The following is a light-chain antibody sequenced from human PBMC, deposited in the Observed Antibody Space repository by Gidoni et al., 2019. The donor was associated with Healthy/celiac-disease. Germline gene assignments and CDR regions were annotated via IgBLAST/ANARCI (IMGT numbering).Light chain of an antibody. CDR3: NSRDSSGNHLV. J-gene: IGLJ2*01. Sequence: SSEPTQAPAVSVALGQTVRITCQGDSPRTYYASWYQQKPGQAPALVIYGKNNRPAGIPDRFSGSSSGNTASLTITGAQAEDEADYYCNSRDSSGNHLVFGGGTKLTV. CDR1: SPRTYY. CDR2: GKN. V-gene: IGLV3-19*01.